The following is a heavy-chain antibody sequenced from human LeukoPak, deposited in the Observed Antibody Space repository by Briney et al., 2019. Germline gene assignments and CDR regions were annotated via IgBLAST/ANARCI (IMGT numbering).Heavy chain of an antibody. CDR2: IYSGGST. J-gene: IGHJ4*02. V-gene: IGHV3-53*01. Sequence: PGGSLRLSCAASGLTVSSNYMSWVRQAPGRGLEWVSVIYSGGSTYYADSVKGRFPISRDHSNNTLYLKMHSLRAQDTALYYCARYCNRGNCYFASWGQGPLVTVPS. CDR1: GLTVSSNY. CDR3: ARYCNRGNCYFAS. D-gene: IGHD2-15*01.